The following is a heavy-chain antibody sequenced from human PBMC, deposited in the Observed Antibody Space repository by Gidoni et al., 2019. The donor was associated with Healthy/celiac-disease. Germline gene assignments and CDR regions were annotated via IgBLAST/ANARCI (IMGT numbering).Heavy chain of an antibody. CDR3: ARDRLRYGGNSGHDY. Sequence: VQLVESGGGLVQPGGSLRLSCAVSGFTFSTYWMHWVRQAPGKGLVWVSLINSDGSGTSYADSVKGRFTISRDNAKNTLYLQMNSLRAEDTAVYYCARDRLRYGGNSGHDYWGQGTLVTVSS. J-gene: IGHJ4*02. CDR2: INSDGSGT. CDR1: GFTFSTYW. V-gene: IGHV3-74*01. D-gene: IGHD5-18*01.